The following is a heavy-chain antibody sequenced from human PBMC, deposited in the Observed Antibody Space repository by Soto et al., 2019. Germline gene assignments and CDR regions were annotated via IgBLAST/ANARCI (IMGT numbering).Heavy chain of an antibody. CDR3: ARSGLARLNHQQNWFDP. Sequence: SETLSLTCAVSSGSISSSNWWSWVRQPPGKGLEWIGEIYHSGSTNYNPSLKSRVTISVDKSKNQFSLKLSSVTAADTAVYYCARSGLARLNHQQNWFDPWGQGTLVTVSS. J-gene: IGHJ5*02. D-gene: IGHD1-26*01. V-gene: IGHV4-4*02. CDR2: IYHSGST. CDR1: SGSISSSNW.